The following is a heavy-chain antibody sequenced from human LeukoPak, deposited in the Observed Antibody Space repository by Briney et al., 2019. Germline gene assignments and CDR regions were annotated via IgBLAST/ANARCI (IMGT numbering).Heavy chain of an antibody. V-gene: IGHV1-18*01. CDR1: VYTFTIYG. CDR2: ISAYNGNT. Sequence: ASVRVSCKASVYTFTIYGISWVRQAPGQGLEWMGWISAYNGNTNYAQKLQGRVTMTTDTSTSTAYMDLRRLRSDDTAVYYCARDPTIAVAGPGYWGQGTLVTVSS. J-gene: IGHJ4*02. CDR3: ARDPTIAVAGPGY. D-gene: IGHD6-19*01.